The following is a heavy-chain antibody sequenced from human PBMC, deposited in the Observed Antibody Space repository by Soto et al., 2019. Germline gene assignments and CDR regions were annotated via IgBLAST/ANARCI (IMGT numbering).Heavy chain of an antibody. CDR2: INPHTGDT. CDR3: AREGGAAPGARREWYLDL. J-gene: IGHJ2*01. V-gene: IGHV1-2*02. Sequence: QVHLVQSGAEVKKPGASVTVSCKTSGYTLTDYYMHWGRQAPGQGLDWMAWINPHTGDTGIAERFQGRVTMTRDTSTNTAHMGLTSLTSDDTAIYYCAREGGAAPGARREWYLDLWGRGSLVTVSS. CDR1: GYTLTDYY. D-gene: IGHD6-25*01.